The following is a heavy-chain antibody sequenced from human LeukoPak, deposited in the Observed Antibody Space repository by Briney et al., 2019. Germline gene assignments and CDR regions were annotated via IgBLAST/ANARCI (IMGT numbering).Heavy chain of an antibody. CDR1: GFTFTSYA. Sequence: GGSLRLSCAASGFTFTSYAMSWVRQSAGKGLEWVSVISGSGGSTYYADSVAGRFTISRDNSKTTLYLQTNSLRAEDTAVYYCAKYDSSGYYYGYYYNAMDVWGQGTTVTVSS. CDR3: AKYDSSGYYYGYYYNAMDV. V-gene: IGHV3-23*01. D-gene: IGHD3-22*01. CDR2: ISGSGGST. J-gene: IGHJ6*02.